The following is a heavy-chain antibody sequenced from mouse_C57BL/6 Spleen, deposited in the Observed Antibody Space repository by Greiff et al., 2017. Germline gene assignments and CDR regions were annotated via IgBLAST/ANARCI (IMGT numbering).Heavy chain of an antibody. Sequence: VQLQQSGAELVKPGASVKLSCTASGFNITDYYMHWVTQRPEQGLEGIGRIDPEDGETKYAPKFQGKANITADTSSNTAYLQLSSLTSEDTAVYYCARVYGSSYGAIDYCGQGTSVTVSS. CDR3: ARVYGSSYGAIDY. CDR2: IDPEDGET. V-gene: IGHV14-2*01. D-gene: IGHD1-1*01. CDR1: GFNITDYY. J-gene: IGHJ4*01.